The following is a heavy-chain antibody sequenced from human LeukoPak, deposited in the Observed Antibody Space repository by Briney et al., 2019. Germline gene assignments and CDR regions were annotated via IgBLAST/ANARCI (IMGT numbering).Heavy chain of an antibody. V-gene: IGHV4-34*01. CDR2: INHSGST. D-gene: IGHD7-27*01. CDR1: GGSFSGYY. J-gene: IGHJ4*02. Sequence: SETLSLTCAVYGGSFSGYYWSWIRQPPGKGLEWIGEINHSGSTNYNPSFKSRVTMSADTPKNQFSLNLPSVTAADTAVYYCARRTWGSDFDYWGQGTPVTVSS. CDR3: ARRTWGSDFDY.